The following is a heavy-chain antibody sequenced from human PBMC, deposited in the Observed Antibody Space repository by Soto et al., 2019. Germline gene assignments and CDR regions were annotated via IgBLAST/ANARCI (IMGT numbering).Heavy chain of an antibody. CDR2: INAGNGNT. V-gene: IGHV1-3*01. CDR1: GYTFTSYA. J-gene: IGHJ4*02. Sequence: ASVKVSCKASGYTFTSYAMHWVRQAPGQRLEWMGWINAGNGNTKYSQKFQGRVTITRDTSASTAYMELSSLRSEDTAVYYCARRYDILTGYSVFDYWGQGNLVTVSS. CDR3: ARRYDILTGYSVFDY. D-gene: IGHD3-9*01.